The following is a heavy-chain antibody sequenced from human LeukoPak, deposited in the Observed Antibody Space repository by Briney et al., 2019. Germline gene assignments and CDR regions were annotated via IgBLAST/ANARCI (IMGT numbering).Heavy chain of an antibody. D-gene: IGHD2-15*01. CDR2: IQQDGSEK. CDR3: ARFTLSCSGGSCFPDYHYGMDV. CDR1: GFTFSSYW. V-gene: IGHV3-7*01. J-gene: IGHJ6*02. Sequence: PGGSLRLSCAASGFTFSSYWMTWVRQAPGKGLEWVANIQQDGSEKYYVDSVKGRFTISRDNARNSLYLQMNSLRAEDTAVYYCARFTLSCSGGSCFPDYHYGMDVWGQGTTVTVSS.